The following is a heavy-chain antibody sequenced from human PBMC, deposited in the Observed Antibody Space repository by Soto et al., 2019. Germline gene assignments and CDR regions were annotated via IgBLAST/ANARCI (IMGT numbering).Heavy chain of an antibody. D-gene: IGHD3-22*01. CDR2: IHYSATS. CDR1: GYSITSGGYF. Sequence: SETLSLTCAVSGYSITSGGYFWTFLHHHSGKGPGWIGYIHYSATSYFTASFESRFTISLDTSKNQFSLKVNSVTATDAAMDFCARDSFDSIGYYFDAYDIWGQGTMVTVSS. CDR3: ARDSFDSIGYYFDAYDI. V-gene: IGHV4-31*11. J-gene: IGHJ3*02.